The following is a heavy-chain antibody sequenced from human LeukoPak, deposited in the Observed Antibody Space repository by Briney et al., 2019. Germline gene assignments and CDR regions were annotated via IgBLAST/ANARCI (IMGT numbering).Heavy chain of an antibody. CDR2: IIPIFGTA. J-gene: IGHJ6*02. D-gene: IGHD3-22*01. Sequence: SVKVSCKASGGTFSSYAISRVRQAPGQGLEWMGGIIPIFGTANYAQKFQGRVTITADESTSTAYMELSSLRSEDTAVYYCATDLYASSGYPIAMINYYYYYGMDVWGQGTTVTVSS. CDR3: ATDLYASSGYPIAMINYYYYYGMDV. V-gene: IGHV1-69*01. CDR1: GGTFSSYA.